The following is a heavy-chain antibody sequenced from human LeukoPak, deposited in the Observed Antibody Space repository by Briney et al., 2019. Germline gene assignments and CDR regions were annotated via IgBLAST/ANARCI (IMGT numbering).Heavy chain of an antibody. CDR2: IYYSGST. V-gene: IGHV4-59*01. D-gene: IGHD6-13*01. CDR3: ARVGQQLVLGSPDWFDP. J-gene: IGHJ5*02. CDR1: GGSISSYY. Sequence: MPSETLSLTCTVSGGSISSYYWSWIRQPSGKGLEWIGYIYYSGSTNYNPSLKSRVTISVDTSKNQFSLKLSSVTAADTAVYYCARVGQQLVLGSPDWFDPWGQGTPVTVSS.